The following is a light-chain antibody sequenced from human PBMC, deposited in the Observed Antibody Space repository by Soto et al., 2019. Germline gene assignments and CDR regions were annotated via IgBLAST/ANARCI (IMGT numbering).Light chain of an antibody. J-gene: IGLJ1*01. V-gene: IGLV2-14*01. CDR3: GSYTGTIYV. CDR1: SSDVGGYKF. Sequence: QSALTQPASVSASPGQSITISCTGTSSDVGGYKFVSWYQHHPGKAPKLMIYEVSNRPSGVSSRFSGSMSGNTASLTISGLQAEDEADYYCGSYTGTIYVFGTGTKVTVL. CDR2: EVS.